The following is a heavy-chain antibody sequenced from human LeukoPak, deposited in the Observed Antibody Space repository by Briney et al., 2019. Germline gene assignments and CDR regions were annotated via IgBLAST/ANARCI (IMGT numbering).Heavy chain of an antibody. Sequence: GGSLRPSCAASGFTFSSYAMSWVRQAPGKGLEWVSAISGSGGSTYYADSVKGRFTISRDNSKNTLYLQMNSLRAEDTAVYYCAKDPGVIPLDYGMDVWGQGTTVTVSS. J-gene: IGHJ6*02. CDR2: ISGSGGST. CDR1: GFTFSSYA. V-gene: IGHV3-23*01. D-gene: IGHD2-21*01. CDR3: AKDPGVIPLDYGMDV.